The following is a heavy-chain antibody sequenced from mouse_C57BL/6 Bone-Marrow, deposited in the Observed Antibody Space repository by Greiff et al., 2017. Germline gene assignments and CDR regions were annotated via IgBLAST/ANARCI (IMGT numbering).Heavy chain of an antibody. V-gene: IGHV5-6*01. J-gene: IGHJ2*01. CDR2: ISSGGSYT. CDR1: GFTFSSYG. CDR3: AIQGYRSYFDY. D-gene: IGHD2-12*01. Sequence: VQLKQSGGDLVKPGGSLKLSCAASGFTFSSYGMSWVRQTPDKRLEWVATISSGGSYTYYPDSVKGRFTISRDNAKNTLYLQMSSLKSEDTAMYYCAIQGYRSYFDYWGQGTTLTVSS.